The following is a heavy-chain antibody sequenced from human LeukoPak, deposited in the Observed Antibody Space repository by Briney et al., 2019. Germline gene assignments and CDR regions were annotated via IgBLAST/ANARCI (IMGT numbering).Heavy chain of an antibody. Sequence: PSQTLSLTCAASGGSISSGGHSWSWIRQPPGKGLEWIGYIYHSGSTYYNPSLKSRVTISVDRSKNQFSLKLSSVTAADTAVYYCARAVAGYFDYWGQGTLVTVSS. CDR3: ARAVAGYFDY. V-gene: IGHV4-30-2*01. CDR1: GGSISSGGHS. CDR2: IYHSGST. J-gene: IGHJ4*02. D-gene: IGHD4-23*01.